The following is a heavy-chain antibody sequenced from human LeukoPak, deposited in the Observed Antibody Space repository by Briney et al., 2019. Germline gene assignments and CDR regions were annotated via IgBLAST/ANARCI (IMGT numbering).Heavy chain of an antibody. CDR2: ISAYNGNT. J-gene: IGHJ6*02. V-gene: IGHV1-18*01. Sequence: ASVKVSCKASAYTFTSYGISWVRQAPGQGLEWMGWISAYNGNTNYAQKLQGRVTMTTDTSTSSAYMELRSLRSDDTAVYYCARENGGDGYNPYGMDVWGQGTTVTVSS. CDR3: ARENGGDGYNPYGMDV. CDR1: AYTFTSYG. D-gene: IGHD5-24*01.